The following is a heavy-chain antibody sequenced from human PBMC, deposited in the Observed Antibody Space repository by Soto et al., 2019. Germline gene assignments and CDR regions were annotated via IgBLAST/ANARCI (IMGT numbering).Heavy chain of an antibody. CDR2: IIPILGIA. V-gene: IGHV1-69*04. CDR1: GGTFSSYT. J-gene: IGHJ4*02. D-gene: IGHD3-10*01. Sequence: SVKVSCKASGGTFSSYTISWVRQAPGQGLEWMGRIIPILGIANYAQKFQGRVTITADKSTSTAYMELSSLRSEDTAVYYCARDGSGRRSDDYWGQGTLVTVCS. CDR3: ARDGSGRRSDDY.